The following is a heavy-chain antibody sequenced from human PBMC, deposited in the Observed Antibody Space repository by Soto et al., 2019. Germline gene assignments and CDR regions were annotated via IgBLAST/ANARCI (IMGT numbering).Heavy chain of an antibody. CDR2: INHSGST. CDR1: GGSFSGYY. V-gene: IGHV4-34*01. J-gene: IGHJ3*02. Sequence: PSETLSLTCAVYGGSFSGYYWSWIRQPPGKGLEWIGEINHSGSTNYNPSLKSRVTISVDTSKNQFSLKLSSVTAADTAVYYCARAGRQWLVPGADAFDIWGQGTMVTVSS. D-gene: IGHD6-19*01. CDR3: ARAGRQWLVPGADAFDI.